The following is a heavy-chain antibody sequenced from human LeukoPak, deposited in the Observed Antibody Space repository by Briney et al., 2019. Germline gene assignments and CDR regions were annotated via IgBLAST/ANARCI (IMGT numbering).Heavy chain of an antibody. CDR3: ARGPLMTTVTTFTY. CDR2: INPNSGGT. D-gene: IGHD4-17*01. J-gene: IGHJ4*02. V-gene: IGHV1-2*02. CDR1: GYTFTGYY. Sequence: ASVKVSRKASGYTFTGYYMHWVRQAPGQGLEWMGWINPNSGGTNYAQKFQGRVTMTRDTSISTAYMELSRLRSDDTAVYYCARGPLMTTVTTFTYWGQGTLVTVSS.